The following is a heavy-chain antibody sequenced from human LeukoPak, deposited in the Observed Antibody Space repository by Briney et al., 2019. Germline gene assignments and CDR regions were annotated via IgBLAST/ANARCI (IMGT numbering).Heavy chain of an antibody. J-gene: IGHJ4*02. CDR1: GYSFTNYW. V-gene: IGHV5-51*01. CDR3: ARGGTTYYFDY. Sequence: GESLKISCGGSGYSFTNYWIGWVRQMPGKGLEWMGIIYPGDSDTRYSPSFQGQVTISADKSIRTAYLQWNSLKASDTAMYYCARGGTTYYFDYWGQGTLVTVSS. CDR2: IYPGDSDT. D-gene: IGHD1/OR15-1a*01.